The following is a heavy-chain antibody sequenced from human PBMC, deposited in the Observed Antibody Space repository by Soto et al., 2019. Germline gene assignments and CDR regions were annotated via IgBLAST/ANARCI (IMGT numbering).Heavy chain of an antibody. CDR2: ISSSSSTI. CDR1: GFTFSSYS. J-gene: IGHJ1*01. CDR3: ARAADWYCSGGSCYHRAPFQH. V-gene: IGHV3-48*01. Sequence: GGSLRLSCAASGFTFSSYSMNWVRQAPGKGLEWVSYISSSSSTIYYADSVKGRFTISRDNAKNSLYLQMNSLRAEDTAVYYCARAADWYCSGGSCYHRAPFQHWGQGTLVTVSS. D-gene: IGHD2-15*01.